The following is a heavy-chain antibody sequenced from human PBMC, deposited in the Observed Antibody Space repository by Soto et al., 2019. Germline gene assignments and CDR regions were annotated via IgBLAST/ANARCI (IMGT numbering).Heavy chain of an antibody. J-gene: IGHJ4*02. CDR1: GFTFSNYA. CDR2: ISGSGGTT. V-gene: IGHV3-23*01. D-gene: IGHD6-25*01. CDR3: AKFFVETGSNSGWPRSFHY. Sequence: EVQLLESGGGLVQPGRSLRLSCAASGFTFSNYAMSWVRQAPGQGLDWVSAISGSGGTTYYADSVKGRFTISRDNSKNTLFLQMNSLRAEDAAVYYCAKFFVETGSNSGWPRSFHYWGQGTLVTVSS.